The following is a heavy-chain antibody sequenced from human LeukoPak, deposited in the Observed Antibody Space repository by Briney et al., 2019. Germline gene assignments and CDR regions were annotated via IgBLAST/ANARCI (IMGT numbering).Heavy chain of an antibody. J-gene: IGHJ4*02. D-gene: IGHD1-26*01. CDR2: ISAYNGNT. CDR3: ARGLPRGNYFDY. V-gene: IGHV1-18*01. CDR1: GYTFTSYG. Sequence: ASVKVSCKASGYTFTSYGISWVRQAPGQGLEWMGWISAYNGNTNYAQKLQGRVTMTTDTSTSTAYIELRSLRSDDTAGYYCARGLPRGNYFDYWGQGPLVTVSS.